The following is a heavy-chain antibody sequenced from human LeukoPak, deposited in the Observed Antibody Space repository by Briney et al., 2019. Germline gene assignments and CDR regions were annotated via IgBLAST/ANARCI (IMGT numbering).Heavy chain of an antibody. CDR2: INLNTGYT. CDR3: ARSIAVTGRGTSWWFDP. V-gene: IGHV1-2*04. J-gene: IGHJ5*02. D-gene: IGHD6-19*01. CDR1: GYTFTGYY. Sequence: ASVSVTCKASGYTFTGYYMHWVRQAPGQGLEWMGWINLNTGYTNYAQNFQGWVTMTRATSISTAYMELSRLRSDDTAVYYCARSIAVTGRGTSWWFDPWGQGTLVTVSS.